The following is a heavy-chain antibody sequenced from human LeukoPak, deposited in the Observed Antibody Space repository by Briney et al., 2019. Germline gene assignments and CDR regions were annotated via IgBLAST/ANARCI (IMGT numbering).Heavy chain of an antibody. D-gene: IGHD3-10*01. Sequence: GGSLRLSCAASGFTFSSYSMDWVRQAPGKGLEWVSSISSSSSYIYYADSVKGRFTISRDNAKNSLYLQMNSLRAEDTAVYCCARVLYYGSGTDYWGQGTLVTVSS. CDR1: GFTFSSYS. CDR2: ISSSSSYI. V-gene: IGHV3-21*01. J-gene: IGHJ4*02. CDR3: ARVLYYGSGTDY.